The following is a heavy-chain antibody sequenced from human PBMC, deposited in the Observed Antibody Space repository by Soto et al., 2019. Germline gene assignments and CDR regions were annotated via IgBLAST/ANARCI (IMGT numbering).Heavy chain of an antibody. CDR3: ARGNSGWYGEFDY. J-gene: IGHJ4*02. CDR2: IIPIFGTA. V-gene: IGHV1-69*13. CDR1: GGTFSSYA. D-gene: IGHD6-19*01. Sequence: SVKVSCKASGGTFSSYAISWVRQAPGQGLEWMGGIIPIFGTANYAQKFQGRVTITAVESTSTAYMELSSLRSEDTAVYYCARGNSGWYGEFDYWGQGTLVTVSS.